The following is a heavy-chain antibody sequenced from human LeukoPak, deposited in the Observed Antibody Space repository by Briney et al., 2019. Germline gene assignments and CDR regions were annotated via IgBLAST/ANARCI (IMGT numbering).Heavy chain of an antibody. D-gene: IGHD1-26*01. Sequence: PSETLSLTCAVYGGSFSGYYWSWIRQPPGKGLGWIGEINHSGSTNYSPSLKSRVTISVDTSKNQFSLKLSSVTAADTAVYYCARGWYSGSYPDAFDIWGQGTMVTVSS. J-gene: IGHJ3*02. CDR3: ARGWYSGSYPDAFDI. V-gene: IGHV4-34*01. CDR1: GGSFSGYY. CDR2: INHSGST.